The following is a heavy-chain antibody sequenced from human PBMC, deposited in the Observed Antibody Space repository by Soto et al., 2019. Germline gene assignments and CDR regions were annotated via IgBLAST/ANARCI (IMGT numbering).Heavy chain of an antibody. CDR3: AREGYCSGVSCYSWNYYYGMDV. V-gene: IGHV3-7*01. CDR2: IKQDGSEK. CDR1: GFTFSSYW. Sequence: GGSLRLSCAASGFTFSSYWMSWVRQAPGKGLEWVANIKQDGSEKYYVDSVKGRFTISRDNAKNSLYLQMNSLRAEDTAVYYCAREGYCSGVSCYSWNYYYGMDVWGPGTTVPVSS. J-gene: IGHJ6*02. D-gene: IGHD2-15*01.